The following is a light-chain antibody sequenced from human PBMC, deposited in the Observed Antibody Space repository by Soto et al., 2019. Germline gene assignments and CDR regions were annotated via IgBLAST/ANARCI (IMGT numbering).Light chain of an antibody. V-gene: IGKV1-6*01. CDR2: SAS. CDR1: QSITTW. J-gene: IGKJ1*01. CDR3: LHDYNFPRT. Sequence: IQMTQSPSSLSASVVDSFTITCLASQSITTWLAWYQQKPGKAPNLLIYSASELHNGVPSRFRGSGSGTDFTLTISTLQPEDFATYYCLHDYNFPRTFGQGTKVDIK.